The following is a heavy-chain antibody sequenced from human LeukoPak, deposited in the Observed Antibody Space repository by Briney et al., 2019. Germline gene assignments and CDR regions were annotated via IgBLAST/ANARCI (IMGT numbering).Heavy chain of an antibody. CDR3: AKEGSSSGWNLLGY. D-gene: IGHD6-19*01. CDR2: ISYDGSNK. V-gene: IGHV3-30*18. Sequence: GGSLRLSCAASGFTFSSYGMHWVRQAPGKGLEWVAVISYDGSNKYYADSVKGRFTISRDNSKNTLYLQMNSLRAEDTAVYYCAKEGSSSGWNLLGYWGQGTLVTVSS. CDR1: GFTFSSYG. J-gene: IGHJ4*02.